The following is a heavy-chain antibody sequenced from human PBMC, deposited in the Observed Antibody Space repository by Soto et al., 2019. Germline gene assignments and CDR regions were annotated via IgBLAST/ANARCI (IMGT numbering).Heavy chain of an antibody. CDR1: GDSVSSNSAG. Sequence: QVQLQLSGPGLMKPSQTLSLICAISGDSVSSNSAGWNWVRQTPSRGLEWLGRTYYKSKWFNNYAVSVKSRITINPDTSQNQFSLQLDSVTPEDTAVYYCARGSWDDVSGHYYMDVWGKGTTVTVSS. CDR2: TYYKSKWFN. J-gene: IGHJ6*03. CDR3: ARGSWDDVSGHYYMDV. D-gene: IGHD5-12*01. V-gene: IGHV6-1*01.